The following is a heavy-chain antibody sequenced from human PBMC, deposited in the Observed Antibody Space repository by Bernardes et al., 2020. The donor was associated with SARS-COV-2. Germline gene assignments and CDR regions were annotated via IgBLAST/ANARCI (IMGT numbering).Heavy chain of an antibody. CDR3: VSHSSGFRAFDF. Sequence: GGSLRLSCAASGDTFSDYDLDWVRQAPGKGLEWVGRGRKKPNSATPEYAASVKGRFTISKDDSTNSVFLQMNSVEIEDTAVYYCVSHSSGFRAFDFWGQGALVTVSS. J-gene: IGHJ4*02. CDR1: GDTFSDYD. V-gene: IGHV3-72*01. CDR2: GRKKPNSATP. D-gene: IGHD6-19*01.